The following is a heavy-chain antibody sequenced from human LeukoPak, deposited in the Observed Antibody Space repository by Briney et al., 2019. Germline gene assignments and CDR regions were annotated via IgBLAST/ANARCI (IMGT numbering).Heavy chain of an antibody. CDR2: SSSTSSYI. J-gene: IGHJ4*02. D-gene: IGHD3-22*01. CDR3: ARERPYYYDSSGTDY. CDR1: GFTFRSYS. V-gene: IGHV3-21*01. Sequence: GGSLRLSCAASGFTFRSYSVNWVRQAPGNGLAWVSSSSSTSSYIYYADSVKGRFTISRDNAKNSSYLQMNSLRAEDTAVYYCARERPYYYDSSGTDYWGQGTLVTVSS.